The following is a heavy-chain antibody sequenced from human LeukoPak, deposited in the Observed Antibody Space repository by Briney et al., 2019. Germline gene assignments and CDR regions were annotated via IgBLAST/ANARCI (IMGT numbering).Heavy chain of an antibody. V-gene: IGHV4-39*07. Sequence: SETLSLTCTVSGGSISSSSYYWGWIRQPPGKGLEWIGSIYYSGSTYYNPSLKSRVTISVDTSKNQFSLKLSSVTAADTAVYYCARDPYYDFWSGSPPDGVWGKGTTVTVSS. D-gene: IGHD3-3*01. CDR3: ARDPYYDFWSGSPPDGV. CDR2: IYYSGST. J-gene: IGHJ6*04. CDR1: GGSISSSSYY.